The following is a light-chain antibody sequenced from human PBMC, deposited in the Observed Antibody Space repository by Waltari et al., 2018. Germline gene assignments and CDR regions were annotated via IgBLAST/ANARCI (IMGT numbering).Light chain of an antibody. CDR3: QQYYSYPFT. CDR1: QGISTY. Sequence: AIRMTQSPSSFSASTGDRVTITCRANQGISTYLAWYQQKPGKAPNLLIYAASTLQSGVPSRFSGSGSGTDFTLTISCLQSEDFATYYCQQYYSYPFTFGPGTKVDIK. CDR2: AAS. J-gene: IGKJ3*01. V-gene: IGKV1-8*01.